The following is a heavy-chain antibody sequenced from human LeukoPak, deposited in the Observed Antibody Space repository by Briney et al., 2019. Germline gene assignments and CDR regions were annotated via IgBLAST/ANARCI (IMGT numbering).Heavy chain of an antibody. V-gene: IGHV4-59*01. CDR1: GGSISSYY. J-gene: IGHJ4*02. CDR2: IYYSGST. Sequence: PSQTLSLTCTVSGGSISSYYWSWIRQPPGKGLEWIGYIYYSGSTNYNPSLKSRVTMSVDTSKNQFSLKLSSVTAADTAVHYCASSGYGTSGYPYYFDYWGQGTLVTVSS. CDR3: ASSGYGTSGYPYYFDY. D-gene: IGHD5-12*01.